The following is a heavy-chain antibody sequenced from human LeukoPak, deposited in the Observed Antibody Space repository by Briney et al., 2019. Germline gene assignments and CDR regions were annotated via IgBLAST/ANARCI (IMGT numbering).Heavy chain of an antibody. CDR2: MNPNSGNT. CDR3: ARALRYCSSTSCYAYYFDY. Sequence: ASVKVSCTASGYTFTSYDINWVRQATGQGLEWMGWMNPNSGNTGYAQKFQGRVTMTRNTSISTAYMELSSLRSEDTAVYYCARALRYCSSTSCYAYYFDYWGQGTLVTVSS. CDR1: GYTFTSYD. D-gene: IGHD2-2*01. J-gene: IGHJ4*02. V-gene: IGHV1-8*01.